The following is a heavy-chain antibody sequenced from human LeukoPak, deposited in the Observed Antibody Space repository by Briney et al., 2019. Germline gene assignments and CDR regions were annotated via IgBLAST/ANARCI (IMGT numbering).Heavy chain of an antibody. CDR2: ISGSGGGT. CDR3: AKVDDLWFGGFLFDY. D-gene: IGHD3-10*01. CDR1: GFTFNNYA. J-gene: IGHJ4*02. V-gene: IGHV3-23*01. Sequence: GGSLRLSCAASGFTFNNYAMGWVRQAPGKGLEWVSGISGSGGGTYYADSVKGRFTISRDNSKNTLYLQMNSLGAEDTALYYCAKVDDLWFGGFLFDYWGQGTLVTVSS.